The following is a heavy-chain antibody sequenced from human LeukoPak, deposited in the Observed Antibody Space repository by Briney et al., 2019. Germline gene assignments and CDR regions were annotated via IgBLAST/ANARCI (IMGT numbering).Heavy chain of an antibody. V-gene: IGHV3-23*01. Sequence: GGSLRLSCAASGFTFSSYAMNWVRQAPGKGLEWVAAISGSGGSTYYADSVKGRFTISRDNSKNTLDLQMSSLRAEDTAVYYCAMAFQSTDTSPRRGMDVWGQGTTATVSS. CDR2: ISGSGGST. CDR3: AMAFQSTDTSPRRGMDV. D-gene: IGHD2-2*01. CDR1: GFTFSSYA. J-gene: IGHJ6*02.